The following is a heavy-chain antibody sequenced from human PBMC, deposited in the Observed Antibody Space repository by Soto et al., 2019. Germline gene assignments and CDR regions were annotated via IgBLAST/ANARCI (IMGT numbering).Heavy chain of an antibody. D-gene: IGHD2-21*01. J-gene: IGHJ4*02. CDR1: GYTFIHYY. CDR3: ARSLLQGDF. V-gene: IGHV1-46*01. CDR2: INPNGGST. Sequence: QVQLVQSGAEVKKPGASVKVSCKASGYTFIHYYIHWVRQAPGQGLEWMAIINPNGGSTNYAQKFRGRFTVTSDTSTTTVSMELNSLGSDDTAVYFCARSLLQGDFWGQGTLVTVSS.